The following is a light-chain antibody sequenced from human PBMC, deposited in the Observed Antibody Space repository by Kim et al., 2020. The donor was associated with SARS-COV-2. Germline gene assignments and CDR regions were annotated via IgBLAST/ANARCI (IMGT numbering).Light chain of an antibody. CDR3: QQYGSSSIT. CDR1: QSVSSSY. J-gene: IGKJ5*01. CDR2: GAS. Sequence: SQGDRATRSCRASQSVSSSYLAWYQQKPGQAPRLLIYGASSRATGIPDRFSGSGSGTDFTLTISRLEPEDFAVYYCQQYGSSSITFGQGTRLEIK. V-gene: IGKV3-20*01.